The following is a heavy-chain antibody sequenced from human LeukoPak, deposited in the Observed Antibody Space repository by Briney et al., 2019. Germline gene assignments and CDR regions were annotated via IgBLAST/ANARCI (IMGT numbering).Heavy chain of an antibody. D-gene: IGHD6-19*01. V-gene: IGHV3-48*01. Sequence: GGSLRLSCAASGFTFSAYSMNWVRQAPGKGLEWVSYIGSSSSTIYYADSVKGRFTISRDNAKNSLYLQMNSLRAEDTDVYYCARSSSVWYEIGEYWGQGTLVAVSS. J-gene: IGHJ4*02. CDR1: GFTFSAYS. CDR2: IGSSSSTI. CDR3: ARSSSVWYEIGEY.